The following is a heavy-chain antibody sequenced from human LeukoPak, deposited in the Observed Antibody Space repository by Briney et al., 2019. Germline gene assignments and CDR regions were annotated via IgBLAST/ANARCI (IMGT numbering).Heavy chain of an antibody. CDR2: IYYSGST. J-gene: IGHJ4*02. D-gene: IGHD3-10*01. CDR3: ARDMVRGVAFDY. V-gene: IGHV4-39*07. Sequence: NPSETLSLTCTVSGGSISISSYYWGWIRQPPGKGLEWIGSIYYSGSTYYNPSLKSRVTISVDTSKNQFSLKLSSVTAADTAVYYCARDMVRGVAFDYWGQGTLVTVSS. CDR1: GGSISISSYY.